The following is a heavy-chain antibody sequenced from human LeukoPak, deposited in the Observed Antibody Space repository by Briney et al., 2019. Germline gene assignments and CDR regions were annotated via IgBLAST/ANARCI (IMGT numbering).Heavy chain of an antibody. CDR2: IKDDGREK. CDR3: ARVTAVAAVYFFDS. V-gene: IGHV3-7*05. CDR1: GFTFGSYW. J-gene: IGHJ4*01. D-gene: IGHD6-19*01. Sequence: GGSLRLSCAASGFTFGSYWMSWVRQAPGKGLEWVANIKDDGREKYYVDSVKGRFTISRDNAKNSLYLQMNSLRGEDTAVYYCARVTAVAAVYFFDSWGQGTLVTVSS.